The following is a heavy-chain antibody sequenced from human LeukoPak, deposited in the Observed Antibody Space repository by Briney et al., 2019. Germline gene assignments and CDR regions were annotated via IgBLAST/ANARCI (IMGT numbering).Heavy chain of an antibody. CDR2: ISNGGGST. Sequence: GGSLRLSCAASEFTFSNYVMSWVRQAPGKGLEWVSTISNGGGSTYYADSVKGRFTISRENSKNTLYLQMNSLGAEDTAIYYCAKGRGPATYYYGMDVWGQGTTVTVSS. CDR3: AKGRGPATYYYGMDV. CDR1: EFTFSNYV. V-gene: IGHV3-23*01. J-gene: IGHJ6*02.